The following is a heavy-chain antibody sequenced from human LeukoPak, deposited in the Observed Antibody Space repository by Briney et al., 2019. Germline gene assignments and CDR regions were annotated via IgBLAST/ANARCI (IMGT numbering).Heavy chain of an antibody. CDR2: IYYSGST. J-gene: IGHJ6*03. CDR3: ARLPRYYYIDV. CDR1: GDSISSYY. Sequence: PSETLSLTCSVSGDSISSYYWSWIRQPPGNGLEWIGYIYYSGSTDYNPALKSRVTMSVDTSKSHFSLHLSSVTAADTAVYYCARLPRYYYIDVWGKGTTVTVSS. V-gene: IGHV4-59*01.